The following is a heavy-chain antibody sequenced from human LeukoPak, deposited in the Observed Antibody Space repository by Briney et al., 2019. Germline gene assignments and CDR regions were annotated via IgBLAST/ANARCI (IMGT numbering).Heavy chain of an antibody. Sequence: ASETLSLTCTVSGGSISSSSYYWGWIRQPPGKGLEWIGSIYYSGSTNYNPSLKSRVTMSVDTSKNQFSLKLSSVTAADTAVYYCARDDEYYFDYWGQGTLVTVSS. V-gene: IGHV4-39*07. CDR2: IYYSGST. CDR3: ARDDEYYFDY. J-gene: IGHJ4*02. CDR1: GGSISSSSYY.